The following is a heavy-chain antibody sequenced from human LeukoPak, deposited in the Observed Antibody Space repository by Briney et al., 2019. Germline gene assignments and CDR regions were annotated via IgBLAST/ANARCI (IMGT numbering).Heavy chain of an antibody. Sequence: SETLSLTCSVVGGSLTSSNQYWGWIRQPPGKGPEWIGSIYYSGRTYCNPSLKSRATISVDTSKNQFSLKLSSVTAADTAVYYRARPDQRGYSYDYSAFDIWGQGTMVTVSS. CDR1: GGSLTSSNQY. CDR2: IYYSGRT. V-gene: IGHV4-39*01. J-gene: IGHJ3*02. CDR3: ARPDQRGYSYDYSAFDI. D-gene: IGHD5-18*01.